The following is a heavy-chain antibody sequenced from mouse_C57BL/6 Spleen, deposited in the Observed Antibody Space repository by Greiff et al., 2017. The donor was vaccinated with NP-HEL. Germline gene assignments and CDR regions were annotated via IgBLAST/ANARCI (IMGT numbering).Heavy chain of an antibody. D-gene: IGHD2-5*01. CDR3: TRAGYSNYFDY. CDR1: GFTFSSYA. J-gene: IGHJ2*01. Sequence: EVQVVESGEGLVKPGGSLKLSCAASGFTFSSYAMSWVRQTPEKRLEWVAYISSGGDYIYYADTVKGRFTISRDNARNTLYLQMSSLKSEDTAMYYCTRAGYSNYFDYWGQGTTLTVSS. V-gene: IGHV5-9-1*02. CDR2: ISSGGDYI.